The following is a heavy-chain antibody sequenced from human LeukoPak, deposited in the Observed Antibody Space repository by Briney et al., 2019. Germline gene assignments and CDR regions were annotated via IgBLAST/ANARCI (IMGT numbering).Heavy chain of an antibody. Sequence: ASVKVSCKASGYTFTGYYMHWVRQAPGQGLEWMGRINPNSGGTNYAQKLQGRVTMTTDTSTSTAYMELRSLRSDDTAVYYCASQGYCSSTSCYRHYYYGMDVWGQGTTVTVSS. CDR2: INPNSGGT. J-gene: IGHJ6*02. V-gene: IGHV1-2*06. CDR3: ASQGYCSSTSCYRHYYYGMDV. D-gene: IGHD2-2*01. CDR1: GYTFTGYY.